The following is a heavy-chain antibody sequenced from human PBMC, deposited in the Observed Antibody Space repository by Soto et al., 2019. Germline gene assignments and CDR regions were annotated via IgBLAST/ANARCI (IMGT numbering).Heavy chain of an antibody. Sequence: SEALSLMCAVYGGSFSDYYWSWIRQPPGKGLEWIGEINHSGSTNYNPPLKSRVTISVDTSKNQFSLKVRSVTAGDAAVYYCARAGIWISGVVTERGFDPWGQGTLVTVYS. J-gene: IGHJ5*02. V-gene: IGHV4-34*01. CDR3: ARAGIWISGVVTERGFDP. CDR2: INHSGST. D-gene: IGHD3-3*01. CDR1: GGSFSDYY.